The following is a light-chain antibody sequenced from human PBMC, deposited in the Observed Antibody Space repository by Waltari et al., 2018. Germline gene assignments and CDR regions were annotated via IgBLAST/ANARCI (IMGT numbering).Light chain of an antibody. Sequence: QSVLTQPPSVSGAPGQRVTISCTGSSSNIGAGYDVNWYQQLPGKAPKLLIPGNSNRPSGVPDRISGSKSGTSASLAITGLQAEDEADYYCQSYDSSLGGSVFGGGTKLTVL. CDR3: QSYDSSLGGSV. CDR1: SSNIGAGYD. J-gene: IGLJ2*01. CDR2: GNS. V-gene: IGLV1-40*01.